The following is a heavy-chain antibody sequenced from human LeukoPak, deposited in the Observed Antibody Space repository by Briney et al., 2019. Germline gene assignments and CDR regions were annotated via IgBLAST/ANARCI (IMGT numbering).Heavy chain of an antibody. Sequence: SETLSLTCTVSGGSISSSSYYWGWIRQPPGKGLEWIGSIYYSGSTYYNPSLKSRVTISVDTSENQFSLKLSSVTAADTAVYYCARLRYYYDSSGYHPFFDYWGQGTLVTVSS. J-gene: IGHJ4*02. CDR2: IYYSGST. D-gene: IGHD3-22*01. CDR3: ARLRYYYDSSGYHPFFDY. CDR1: GGSISSSSYY. V-gene: IGHV4-39*01.